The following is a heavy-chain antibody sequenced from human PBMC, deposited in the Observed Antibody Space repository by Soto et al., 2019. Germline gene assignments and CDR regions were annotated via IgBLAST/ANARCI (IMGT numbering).Heavy chain of an antibody. J-gene: IGHJ4*02. D-gene: IGHD7-27*01. V-gene: IGHV4-61*01. CDR1: CGSVRTGSYH. CDR3: ARIGWGGDS. CDR2: IPNNGSP. Sequence: SLTCSVSCGSVRTGSYHWSWIRQPPGKGLEWIGFIPNNGSPDYNPSLKSRVVVSIDRSKNQFSLKVNSVTAADTAVYFCARIGWGGDSWGQGTLVTVSS.